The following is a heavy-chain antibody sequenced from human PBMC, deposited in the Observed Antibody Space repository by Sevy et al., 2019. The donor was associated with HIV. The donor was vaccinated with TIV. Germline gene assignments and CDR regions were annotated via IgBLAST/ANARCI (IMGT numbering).Heavy chain of an antibody. CDR3: ARGGAHFDY. J-gene: IGHJ4*02. D-gene: IGHD1-26*01. Sequence: SETLSLTCTVSDDSISNYYWSWIRQPAGKGLKWIGRIYKSGSTNYNPSLKSRVTMSVDTSKRQFSLKLTSVTAADTAVYYCARGGAHFDYWGQGTLVTVSS. CDR2: IYKSGST. CDR1: DDSISNYY. V-gene: IGHV4-4*07.